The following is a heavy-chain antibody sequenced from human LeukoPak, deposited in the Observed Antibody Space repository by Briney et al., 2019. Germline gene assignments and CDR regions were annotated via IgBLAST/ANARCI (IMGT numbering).Heavy chain of an antibody. Sequence: PSETLSLTCTVSGGSISSSSYYWGWIRQPPGKGLEWIGSIYYSGSTYYNPSLKSRVTISVDTSKNQFSLKLSSVTAADTAVYYCARLISWGVVITDDAFDIWGQGTMVTVSS. CDR3: ARLISWGVVITDDAFDI. D-gene: IGHD3-3*01. CDR2: IYYSGST. V-gene: IGHV4-39*01. J-gene: IGHJ3*02. CDR1: GGSISSSSYY.